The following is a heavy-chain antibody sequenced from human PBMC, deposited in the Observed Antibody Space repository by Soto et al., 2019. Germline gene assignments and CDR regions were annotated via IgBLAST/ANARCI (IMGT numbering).Heavy chain of an antibody. J-gene: IGHJ6*03. D-gene: IGHD1-20*01. Sequence: QLQLQESGPGLVKPSETLSLTCTVSGGSISSSSYYWGWIRQPPGKGLEWIGSIYYSGSTYYNPSLKSRVPISVDTSKNQFSLKLSSVTAADTAVYYCARHNWNDVFPCYYYYMDVWGKGTTVTVSS. CDR3: ARHNWNDVFPCYYYYMDV. CDR1: GGSISSSSYY. V-gene: IGHV4-39*01. CDR2: IYYSGST.